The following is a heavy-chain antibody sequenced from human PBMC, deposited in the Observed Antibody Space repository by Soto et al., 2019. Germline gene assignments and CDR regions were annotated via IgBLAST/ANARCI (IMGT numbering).Heavy chain of an antibody. D-gene: IGHD6-13*01. CDR1: GFTFSRYG. J-gene: IGHJ4*02. V-gene: IGHV3-30*18. CDR2: ISYDGSNK. CDR3: AKVPSYSSSWFPFDY. Sequence: QVQLVESGGGVVQPGRSLRLSCAASGFTFSRYGMHWVRQAPGKGLEWVAVISYDGSNKYDADSVKGRLTNSRDNSKNTLYLQMNSLRAEDTAVYYCAKVPSYSSSWFPFDYWGQGTLVTVSS.